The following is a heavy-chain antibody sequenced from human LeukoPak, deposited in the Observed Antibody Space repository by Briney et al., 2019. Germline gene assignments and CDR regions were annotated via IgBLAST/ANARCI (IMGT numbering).Heavy chain of an antibody. V-gene: IGHV3-21*01. CDR3: AIPGGGMDV. D-gene: IGHD1-26*01. Sequence: GGSLRLSCEGSGFSLSAYNMNWVRQAPGKGLEWVSSISGSSTYIYYADSMKGRFTISRDNAKNSLYLQMNSLRAEDTAVYYCAIPGGGMDVWGQGTTVSVSS. CDR2: ISGSSTYI. J-gene: IGHJ6*02. CDR1: GFSLSAYN.